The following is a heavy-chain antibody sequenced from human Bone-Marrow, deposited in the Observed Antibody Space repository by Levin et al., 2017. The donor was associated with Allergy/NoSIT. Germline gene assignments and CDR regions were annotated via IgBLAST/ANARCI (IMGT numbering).Heavy chain of an antibody. D-gene: IGHD3-3*01. J-gene: IGHJ6*02. V-gene: IGHV3-15*07. CDR3: STDVKSRSTEFWSGYDRYGEDV. CDR2: IKRNVEGQTV. CDR1: GFAFANAW. Sequence: GGSLRLSCATSGFAFANAWMNWVRQAPGKGLEWVGLIKRNVEGQTVAYATPVKGRFTISRDDSKNTLFLQMNTLTTEDTAVYYCSTDVKSRSTEFWSGYDRYGEDVWGQGTPVTVSS.